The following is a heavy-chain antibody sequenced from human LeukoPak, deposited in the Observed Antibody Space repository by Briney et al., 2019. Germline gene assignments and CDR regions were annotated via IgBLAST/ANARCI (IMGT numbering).Heavy chain of an antibody. CDR2: IYASGST. D-gene: IGHD6-6*01. Sequence: SETLSLTCTVSGGSISSYYWSWIRQPAGKGLEWIGRIYASGSTYYNPFLKSRVTMSVDTSKNQFSLRLTTVTAADTAVYYCARDSNLEYSSSRGLGRWGQGTLVTVSS. CDR1: GGSISSYY. J-gene: IGHJ4*02. V-gene: IGHV4-4*07. CDR3: ARDSNLEYSSSRGLGR.